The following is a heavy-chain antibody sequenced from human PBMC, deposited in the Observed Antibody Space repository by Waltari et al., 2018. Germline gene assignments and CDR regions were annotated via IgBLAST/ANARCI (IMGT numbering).Heavy chain of an antibody. CDR1: GFTFSSYA. Sequence: QVQLVESGGGVVQPGRSLRLSCAASGFTFSSYAMHWVRQAPGKGLGWCAVLSYDGSIKYYADSVNGRFTISRDNSKNTLYLQMNSLRAEDTAVYYCARDTNWGSLDYWGQGTLVTVSS. CDR2: LSYDGSIK. CDR3: ARDTNWGSLDY. V-gene: IGHV3-30-3*01. D-gene: IGHD7-27*01. J-gene: IGHJ4*02.